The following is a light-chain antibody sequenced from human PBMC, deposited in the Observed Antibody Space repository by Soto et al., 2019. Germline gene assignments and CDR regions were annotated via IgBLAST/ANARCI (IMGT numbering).Light chain of an antibody. Sequence: QSVLTQPASVSGSPGQSITISCTGTSNDVGGFNHVSWYQQHPGKAPKLMIYEVSNRPSGVSDRFSGSKSDNTASLTISGLQVEDEAAYYCSSYTSTSPVIFGGGTQLTVL. CDR1: SNDVGGFNH. CDR2: EVS. J-gene: IGLJ2*01. V-gene: IGLV2-14*01. CDR3: SSYTSTSPVI.